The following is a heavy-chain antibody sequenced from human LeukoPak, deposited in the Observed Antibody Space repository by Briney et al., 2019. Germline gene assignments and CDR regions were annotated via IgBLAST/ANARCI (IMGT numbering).Heavy chain of an antibody. J-gene: IGHJ6*03. CDR3: ARGSVGGGNYYNYYMDV. V-gene: IGHV4-61*09. CDR1: GGSIRSGRYY. D-gene: IGHD5/OR15-5a*01. Sequence: SQTLSLTCTVSGGSIRSGRYYWSWIRQPAGKGLEWIGHFYTSGSTNYNPSLKSRVTISGDTSKNQSSLKLNSVTAADTAVYYCARGSVGGGNYYNYYMDVWGKGTTVTVSS. CDR2: FYTSGST.